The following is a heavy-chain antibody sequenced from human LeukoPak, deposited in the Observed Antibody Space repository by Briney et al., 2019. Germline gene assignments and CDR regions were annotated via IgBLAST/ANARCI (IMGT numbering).Heavy chain of an antibody. J-gene: IGHJ4*02. CDR1: GGSISSYY. CDR3: ARTTVTTYFDN. V-gene: IGHV4-59*01. CDR2: ISDGGST. D-gene: IGHD4-17*01. Sequence: SVTLSLTCTVSGGSISSYYWSWIRQPPGKGLEWIAYISDGGSTNYNPSLKSRVTISVDTSKNQFSLKLSSVTAADTAVYYCARTTVTTYFDNWGQGTLVTVSS.